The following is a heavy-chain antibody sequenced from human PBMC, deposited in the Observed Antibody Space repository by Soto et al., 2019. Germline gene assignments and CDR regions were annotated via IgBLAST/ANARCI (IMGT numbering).Heavy chain of an antibody. CDR3: ARDHSISWYKDYYYGMDV. D-gene: IGHD6-13*01. V-gene: IGHV3-48*02. Sequence: EVQLVESGGGLVQPGGSLRLSCAASGFTFSSYSMNWVRQAPGKGLEWVSYISSSSSTIYYADSVKGRFTISRDNAKNSLYLQMNSLRDEDTAVYYCARDHSISWYKDYYYGMDVWGQGTTVTVSS. CDR2: ISSSSSTI. J-gene: IGHJ6*02. CDR1: GFTFSSYS.